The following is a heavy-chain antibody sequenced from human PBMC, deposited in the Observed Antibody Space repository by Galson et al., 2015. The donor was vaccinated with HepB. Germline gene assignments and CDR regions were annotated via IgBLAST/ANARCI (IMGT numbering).Heavy chain of an antibody. Sequence: SLRLSCAASGFTFSSYGMHWVRQAPGKGLEWVAVIWYDGSNKYYADSVKGRFTISRDNSKNTLYLQMNSLRAEDTAVYYCARSRGGGATTWDDWGQGTLVTVSS. CDR1: GFTFSSYG. D-gene: IGHD1-26*01. V-gene: IGHV3-33*08. CDR3: ARSRGGGATTWDD. J-gene: IGHJ4*02. CDR2: IWYDGSNK.